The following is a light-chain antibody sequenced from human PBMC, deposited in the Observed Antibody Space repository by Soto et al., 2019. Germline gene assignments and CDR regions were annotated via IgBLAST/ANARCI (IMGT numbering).Light chain of an antibody. CDR3: CSYAGSRGEV. CDR1: SSDVGSYNL. V-gene: IGLV2-23*01. J-gene: IGLJ2*01. Sequence: QSVLTQPASVSGSPGQSFTISCTGTSSDVGSYNLVSWYQQHPGKAPKLMIYEGSKRPSGVSNRFSGSKSGNTASLTISGLQAEDEADYYCCSYAGSRGEVFGGGTKLTVL. CDR2: EGS.